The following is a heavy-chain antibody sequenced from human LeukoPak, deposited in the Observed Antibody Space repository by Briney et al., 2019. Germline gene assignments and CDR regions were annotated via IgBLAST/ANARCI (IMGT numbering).Heavy chain of an antibody. J-gene: IGHJ4*02. CDR3: ARALRYYSDSSGYAFDY. Sequence: SVKVSCKASGGTFRSFAISWVRQAPGQGLEWMGGIIPIFRTANYAQKFQGRVTITADESTSTAYMELSSPRSEDTAVYYCARALRYYSDSSGYAFDYWGQGTLVTVSS. CDR1: GGTFRSFA. CDR2: IIPIFRTA. V-gene: IGHV1-69*13. D-gene: IGHD3-22*01.